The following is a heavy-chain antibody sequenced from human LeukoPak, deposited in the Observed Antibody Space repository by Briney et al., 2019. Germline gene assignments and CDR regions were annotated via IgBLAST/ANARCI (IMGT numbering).Heavy chain of an antibody. CDR2: FDPEEGAT. J-gene: IGHJ4*02. CDR3: VTDLPSGYDDVYFDH. Sequence: ASVTISCKLSGYALITKSVHWGRQAAGKGVEGRGGFDPEEGATMYAQKFLGRITMTEDTSTDTTYMELTSLTSEDTAIYYCVTDLPSGYDDVYFDHWGQGTLVTVSS. CDR1: GYALITKS. D-gene: IGHD5-12*01. V-gene: IGHV1-24*01.